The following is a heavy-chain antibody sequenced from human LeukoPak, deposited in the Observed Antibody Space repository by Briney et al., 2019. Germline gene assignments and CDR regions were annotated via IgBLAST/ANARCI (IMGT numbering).Heavy chain of an antibody. V-gene: IGHV4-30-2*01. D-gene: IGHD3-9*01. CDR3: ARGYDVLTSHDYFDY. CDR1: SGSISSGGYS. J-gene: IGHJ4*02. Sequence: PSQTLSLTCAVSSGSISSGGYSWSWIRQPPGKGLEWIGYIFHSGSTYYNPSLKSRVTISVDTSKNQFSLKLSSVTAADTAVYYCARGYDVLTSHDYFDYWGLGTLVTVSS. CDR2: IFHSGST.